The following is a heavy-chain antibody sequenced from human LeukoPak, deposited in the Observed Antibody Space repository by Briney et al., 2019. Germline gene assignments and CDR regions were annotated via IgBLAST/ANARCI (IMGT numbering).Heavy chain of an antibody. V-gene: IGHV4-4*02. CDR1: GGSISSSNW. D-gene: IGHD2-2*01. CDR3: ARVHQIPSDYGMDV. J-gene: IGHJ6*02. CDR2: IYRSGST. Sequence: PSETLSLTCAVSGGSISSSNWWGWVRPPPGEGLEWIGEIYRSGSTNYNPSLKSRVTISVDKSKNQFSLKLSSVTAADTAVYYCARVHQIPSDYGMDVWGQGTTVTVSS.